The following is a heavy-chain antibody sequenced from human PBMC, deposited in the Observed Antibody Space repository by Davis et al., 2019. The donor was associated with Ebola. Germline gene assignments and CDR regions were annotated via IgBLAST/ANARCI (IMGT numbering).Heavy chain of an antibody. CDR1: GYIFTSHG. J-gene: IGHJ4*02. V-gene: IGHV1-2*04. Sequence: SVQVSCKASGYIFTSHGISWVRQAPGQGLEWLGWINPNSGGTNYAQTFQGWVTMTRDTSISTAYMELSRLRSDDTAVYYCARGGGSSKRTMGYWGQGTLVTVSS. D-gene: IGHD1-26*01. CDR2: INPNSGGT. CDR3: ARGGGSSKRTMGY.